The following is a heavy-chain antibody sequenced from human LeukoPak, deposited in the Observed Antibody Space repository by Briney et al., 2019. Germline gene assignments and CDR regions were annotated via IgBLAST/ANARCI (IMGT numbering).Heavy chain of an antibody. D-gene: IGHD2-2*02. CDR2: VIPIFGRA. Sequence: GASVKVSCKASGGTFSSYAISWVRQAPGQGLEWRGGVIPIFGRANYAQKFEGRVTITTDECTSTAYMVLSSLRSEDTAVYYCAREGGYCSSTSSYTGDNWFDPWGQGTLVTVSS. CDR3: AREGGYCSSTSSYTGDNWFDP. V-gene: IGHV1-69*05. CDR1: GGTFSSYA. J-gene: IGHJ5*02.